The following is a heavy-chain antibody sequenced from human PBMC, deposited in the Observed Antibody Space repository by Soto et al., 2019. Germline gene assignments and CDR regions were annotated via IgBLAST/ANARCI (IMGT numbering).Heavy chain of an antibody. J-gene: IGHJ4*02. CDR1: GYTFTSYG. Sequence: ASVKVSCKASGYTFTSYGISWVRQAPGQGLEWMGWISAYNGNTNYAQKLQGRVTMTTDTSTRTAYMELRGLRSDDTAGYYCAREGGSGYDFPFDYWGQGTLVTVSS. V-gene: IGHV1-18*01. D-gene: IGHD5-12*01. CDR2: ISAYNGNT. CDR3: AREGGSGYDFPFDY.